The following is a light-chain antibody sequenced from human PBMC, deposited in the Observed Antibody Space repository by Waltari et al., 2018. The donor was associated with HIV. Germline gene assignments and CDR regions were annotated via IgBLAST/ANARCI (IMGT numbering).Light chain of an antibody. CDR1: NSDIGKYNL. Sequence: QSALTQPASVSGSPGQSITISCTGTNSDIGKYNLVSWYQQHPGKVPKVLIFEVTTRPSGISLRFSGSKSDNTASLTISGLQAEDEADYYCSSYATGNTYVFGTGTSVTVL. CDR3: SSYATGNTYV. CDR2: EVT. J-gene: IGLJ1*01. V-gene: IGLV2-23*02.